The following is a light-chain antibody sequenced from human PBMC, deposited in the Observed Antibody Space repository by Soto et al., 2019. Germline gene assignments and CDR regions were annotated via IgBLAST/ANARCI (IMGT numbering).Light chain of an antibody. CDR1: SSNIGAGYD. CDR2: GNS. J-gene: IGLJ2*01. CDR3: QPYDSSLSGSVV. Sequence: QSVLTQPPSVSGAPGQRVTISCTGSSSNIGAGYDVHWYQQLPGTAPKLLIYGNSNRPSGVPDRFSGSKSGTSASLAITGLQDAEDADDYHQPYDSSLSGSVVFGGGAQLTVL. V-gene: IGLV1-40*01.